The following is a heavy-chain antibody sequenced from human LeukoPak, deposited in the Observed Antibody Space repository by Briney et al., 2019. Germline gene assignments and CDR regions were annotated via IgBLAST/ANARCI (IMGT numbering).Heavy chain of an antibody. V-gene: IGHV3-21*01. CDR2: ISSSSYI. Sequence: GGSLRLSCVASGFTFSSYEMNWVRQAPGKGLEWVSSISSSSYIYYADSVKGRFTISRDNAKNSLYLQMNSLRAEDTAVYYCARDAMYCSGGSCWFDYWGQGTLVTVSS. CDR3: ARDAMYCSGGSCWFDY. CDR1: GFTFSSYE. J-gene: IGHJ4*02. D-gene: IGHD2-15*01.